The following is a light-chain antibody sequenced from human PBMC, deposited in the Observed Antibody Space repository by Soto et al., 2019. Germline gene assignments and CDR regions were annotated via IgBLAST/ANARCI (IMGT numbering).Light chain of an antibody. CDR3: QHRVT. J-gene: IGKJ4*01. CDR2: GAS. CDR1: QSVSSSY. V-gene: IGKV3-20*01. Sequence: EIVLTQSPGTLSLSPGERATLSCRASQSVSSSYLAWYQQKPGQAPRLLIYGASSRATGIPDRFSGSGSGTDFTLTISSLEPEDFAVYYCQHRVTFGGGTKVEIK.